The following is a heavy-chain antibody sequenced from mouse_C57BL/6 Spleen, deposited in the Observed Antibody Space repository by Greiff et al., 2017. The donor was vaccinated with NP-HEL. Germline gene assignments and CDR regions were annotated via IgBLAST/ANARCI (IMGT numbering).Heavy chain of an antibody. CDR1: GYAFSSYW. D-gene: IGHD2-4*01. V-gene: IGHV1-80*01. Sequence: QVQLQQSGAELVKPGASVKISCKASGYAFSSYWMNWVKQRPGKGLEWIGQIYPGDGDTNYNGKFKGKATLTADKSSSTAYMQLSSLTSEDSAVYFCARCDYDDYAMDYWGQGTSVTVSS. CDR3: ARCDYDDYAMDY. CDR2: IYPGDGDT. J-gene: IGHJ4*01.